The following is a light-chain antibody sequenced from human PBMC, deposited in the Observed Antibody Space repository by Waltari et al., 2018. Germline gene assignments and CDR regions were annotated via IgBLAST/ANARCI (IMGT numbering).Light chain of an antibody. J-gene: IGLJ2*01. Sequence: QSALTQPASVSGSPGQSSTISCTGTTIAVGGYNYVSWYQQHPGKAPKLMIYEVSNRPAWVSNRFSGSKSGNTASLTISGLQAEDEADYYCSSYTSSSTLVVFGGGTKLTVL. CDR2: EVS. CDR3: SSYTSSSTLVV. CDR1: TIAVGGYNY. V-gene: IGLV2-14*01.